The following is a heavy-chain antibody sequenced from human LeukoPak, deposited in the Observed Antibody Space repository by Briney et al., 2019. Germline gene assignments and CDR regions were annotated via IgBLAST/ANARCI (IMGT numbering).Heavy chain of an antibody. CDR1: GFTFSSYA. CDR2: ISYDGSNK. CDR3: AKDSWFGELLYGGHYYYMDV. Sequence: PGGSLRLSCAASGFTFSSYAMHWVRQAPGKGLEWVAVISYDGSNKYYADSVRGRFTISRDNSKNTLSLQMNSLRAEDTAVYYCAKDSWFGELLYGGHYYYMDVWGKGTTVTISS. D-gene: IGHD3-10*01. V-gene: IGHV3-30*04. J-gene: IGHJ6*03.